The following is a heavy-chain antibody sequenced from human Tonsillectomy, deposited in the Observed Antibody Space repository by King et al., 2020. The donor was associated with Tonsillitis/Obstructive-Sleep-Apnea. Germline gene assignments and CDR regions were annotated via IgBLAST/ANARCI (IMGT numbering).Heavy chain of an antibody. D-gene: IGHD4-23*01. Sequence: LQLQESGPGLVKPSENLSLTCTVSGGSISSSSYYWGWIRQPPGKGLEWIGSIYYSGSTYYNPSLKSRVTISVDTSKNQFSLKLSSVTAADTAVYYCARRGGGYYFDYWGQGTLVTVSS. CDR2: IYYSGST. CDR3: ARRGGGYYFDY. CDR1: GGSISSSSYY. J-gene: IGHJ4*02. V-gene: IGHV4-39*01.